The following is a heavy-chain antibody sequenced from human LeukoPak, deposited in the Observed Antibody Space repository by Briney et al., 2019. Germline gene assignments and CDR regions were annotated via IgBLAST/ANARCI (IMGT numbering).Heavy chain of an antibody. CDR2: INTDGTST. V-gene: IGHV3-74*01. J-gene: IGHJ4*02. D-gene: IGHD1-26*01. Sequence: AGGSLRLSCAAAGFTFSSYWMHWVRQAPGKGLVWVSRINTDGTSTIYADSVKGRFTISRDNAKNTLYLQMNSLRAEDTAVYAYATGNEWAFDYWAQGTLVTVSS. CDR1: GFTFSSYW. CDR3: ATGNEWAFDY.